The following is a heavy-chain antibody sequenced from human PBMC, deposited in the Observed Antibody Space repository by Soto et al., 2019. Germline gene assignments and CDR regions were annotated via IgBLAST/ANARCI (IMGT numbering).Heavy chain of an antibody. V-gene: IGHV4-39*01. Sequence: QLQLQESGPGLVKPSENLSLSCTVSVGSISSSSYYWGWIRQPPGKGLEWIGSLYYSGSTYYNPSLKSRVTISVDTSKNQFSLKLSSVTAADTAVYYCVGSSYSPCDYWGQGTLVTVSS. D-gene: IGHD3-22*01. J-gene: IGHJ4*02. CDR1: VGSISSSSYY. CDR2: LYYSGST. CDR3: VGSSYSPCDY.